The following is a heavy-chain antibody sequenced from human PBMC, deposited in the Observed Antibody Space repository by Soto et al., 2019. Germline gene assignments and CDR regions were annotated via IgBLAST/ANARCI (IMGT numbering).Heavy chain of an antibody. CDR2: INHSGST. J-gene: IGHJ5*02. CDR3: ASPGGIAAAGTNGDWLDP. Sequence: PSETLSLTCAVYGGSFSGYYWSWIRQPPGKGLEWIGEINHSGSTNYNPSLKSRVTISVDTSKNQFSLKLSSVTAADTAVYYCASPGGIAAAGTNGDWLDPWGQGTLVTVSS. CDR1: GGSFSGYY. D-gene: IGHD6-13*01. V-gene: IGHV4-34*01.